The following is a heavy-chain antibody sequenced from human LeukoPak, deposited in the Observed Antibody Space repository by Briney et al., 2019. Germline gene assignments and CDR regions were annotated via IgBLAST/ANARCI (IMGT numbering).Heavy chain of an antibody. CDR2: ISWNSGSI. J-gene: IGHJ4*02. CDR3: AKDMGSSWTFDY. V-gene: IGHV3-9*01. CDR1: GFSLDDYA. Sequence: PGGSLRLSCAASGFSLDDYAMHWVRQGPGKGLEWVSGISWNSGSIGYADSVKGRFTISRDNAKNSLYLQMNSLRAEDTALYYCAKDMGSSWTFDYWGQGTLVTVSS. D-gene: IGHD6-13*01.